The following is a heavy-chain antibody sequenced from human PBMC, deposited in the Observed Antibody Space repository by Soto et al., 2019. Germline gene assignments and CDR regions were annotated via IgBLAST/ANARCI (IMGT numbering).Heavy chain of an antibody. CDR3: ARGGGWLTDY. V-gene: IGHV4-59*08. D-gene: IGHD6-19*01. J-gene: IGHJ4*02. CDR2: IHSSGTT. CDR1: DVSTSNFF. Sequence: QVQLHEPGPGLVKPSETLSLTCSVSDVSTSNFFWKWFRQPPGKGLEWIGIIHSSGTTNYNPSLASRVTISADTSKSKCSLKMNSVTAADTAVYYCARGGGWLTDYWGQGNQVTVAT.